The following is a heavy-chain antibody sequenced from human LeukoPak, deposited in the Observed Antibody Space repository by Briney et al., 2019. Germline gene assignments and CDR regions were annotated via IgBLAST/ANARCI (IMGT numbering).Heavy chain of an antibody. V-gene: IGHV3-33*01. CDR2: IWYDGSNK. Sequence: GGSLRLSCAASGFTFSSYGMPWVRQAPGKGLEWVAVIWYDGSNKYYADSVKGRFTISRDNSKNTLYLQMNSLRAEDTAVYYCAILAVAGTRAFDYWGQGTLVTVSS. CDR1: GFTFSSYG. CDR3: AILAVAGTRAFDY. D-gene: IGHD6-19*01. J-gene: IGHJ4*02.